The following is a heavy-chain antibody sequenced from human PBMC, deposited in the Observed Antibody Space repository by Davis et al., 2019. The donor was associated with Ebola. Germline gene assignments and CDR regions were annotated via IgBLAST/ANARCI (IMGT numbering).Heavy chain of an antibody. CDR1: GFTFSSYW. D-gene: IGHD1-26*01. CDR3: ASRGTPGSPFGWFDP. CDR2: IKQDGSEK. Sequence: GGSLRLSCAASGFTFSSYWMSWVRQAPGKGLEWVANIKQDGSEKYYVDSVKGRFTISRDNTKNSLYLQMNSLRAEDTAVYYCASRGTPGSPFGWFDPWGQGTLVTVSS. J-gene: IGHJ5*02. V-gene: IGHV3-7*01.